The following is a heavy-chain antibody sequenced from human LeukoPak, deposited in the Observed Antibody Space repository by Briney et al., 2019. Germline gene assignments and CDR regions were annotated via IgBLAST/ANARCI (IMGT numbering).Heavy chain of an antibody. J-gene: IGHJ4*02. CDR3: AKDTLRYFDWLLSG. D-gene: IGHD3-9*01. V-gene: IGHV3-53*05. Sequence: GGSLRLSCAAFGFTVSSNYMSWVRQAPGKGLEWVSVIFGGGGTYYGDSVKGRFAISRDNAKNSLYLQMNSLRAEDTASYYCAKDTLRYFDWLLSGWGQGTLVTVSS. CDR2: IFGGGGT. CDR1: GFTVSSNY.